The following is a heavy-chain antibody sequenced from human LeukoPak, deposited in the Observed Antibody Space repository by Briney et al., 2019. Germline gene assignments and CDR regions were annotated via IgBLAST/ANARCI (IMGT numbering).Heavy chain of an antibody. CDR3: AKSHGDYGLLDY. D-gene: IGHD4-17*01. CDR1: RYSLTDFF. V-gene: IGHV1-24*01. CDR2: FDPEDGEP. J-gene: IGHJ4*02. Sequence: GASVKVSCKVFRYSLTDFFPPWGGQAPGKRLEWMGGFDPEDGEPIYAQKFQGRLSMTEDTSKDTGYMELRTLRSEDTALYYCAKSHGDYGLLDYWGQGTLVTVSS.